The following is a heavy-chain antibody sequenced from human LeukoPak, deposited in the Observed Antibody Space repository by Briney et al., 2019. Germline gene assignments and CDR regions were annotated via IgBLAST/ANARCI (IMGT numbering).Heavy chain of an antibody. CDR3: ASSYGSGSYYLGY. Sequence: PGGSLRLSCAASGFTFNSYAMHWARQAPGKGLEWVSVISYDGNRKYYIDSVKGRFTISRSNAANTLDLQMRSLTTEDTAVYYCASSYGSGSYYLGYWGQGTLVTVSS. CDR2: ISYDGNRK. J-gene: IGHJ4*02. CDR1: GFTFNSYA. D-gene: IGHD3-10*01. V-gene: IGHV3-30*04.